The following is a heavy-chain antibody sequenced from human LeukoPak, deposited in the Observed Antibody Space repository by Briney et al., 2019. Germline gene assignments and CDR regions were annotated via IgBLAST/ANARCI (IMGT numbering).Heavy chain of an antibody. J-gene: IGHJ4*02. CDR1: GFTFSNFA. CDR2: ITGNGGTT. Sequence: GGSLRLSCAASGFTFSNFAMNRVRQTPGKGLEWVSGITGNGGTTYYADSVKGLFTISRDNSKSTLFLQMSSLRVEDTAVYYCAKTDASGSFYNPSHYWGQGTLVTVSS. D-gene: IGHD3-10*01. CDR3: AKTDASGSFYNPSHY. V-gene: IGHV3-23*01.